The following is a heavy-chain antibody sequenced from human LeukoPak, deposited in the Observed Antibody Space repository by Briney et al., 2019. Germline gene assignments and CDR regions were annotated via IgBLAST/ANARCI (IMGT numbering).Heavy chain of an antibody. Sequence: GGSLRLSCTTSGFTFGDYAMSWVRQAPGKGLEWVAVMSYDEKYKIYADSVKGRFTISRDNSKNTVYLQMDNLRPEDTAVYYCARDARLYKWELLAYWGQGTLVTVSS. V-gene: IGHV3-30*04. CDR2: MSYDEKYK. CDR3: ARDARLYKWELLAY. J-gene: IGHJ4*02. D-gene: IGHD1-26*01. CDR1: GFTFGDYA.